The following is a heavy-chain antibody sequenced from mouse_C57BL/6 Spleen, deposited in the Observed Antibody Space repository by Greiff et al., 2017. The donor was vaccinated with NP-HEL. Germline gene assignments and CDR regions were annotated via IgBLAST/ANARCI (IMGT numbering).Heavy chain of an antibody. CDR1: GYAFSSSW. CDR3: ALLGRGNYAMDY. CDR2: IYPGDGDT. Sequence: VQLQQSGPELVKPGASVKISCKASGYAFSSSWMNWVKQRPGKGLEWIGRIYPGDGDTNYNGKFKGKATLTADKSSSTAYMQLSSLTSEDSAVYFCALLGRGNYAMDYWGQGTSVTVSS. D-gene: IGHD2-10*01. J-gene: IGHJ4*01. V-gene: IGHV1-82*01.